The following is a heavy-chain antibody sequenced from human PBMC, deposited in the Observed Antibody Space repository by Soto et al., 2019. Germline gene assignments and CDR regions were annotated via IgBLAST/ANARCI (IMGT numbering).Heavy chain of an antibody. CDR3: THSRGVAARPVEY. V-gene: IGHV2-5*01. CDR2: IYWNDDK. J-gene: IGHJ4*02. Sequence: QITLKESGPTLVKPTQTLTLTCTFSGFSLSTYGEVVGWIRQPPGKALEWLALIYWNDDKRYRPSLKSRLTVTEDTSSNQVVLTMTNMDTVATATYYCTHSRGVAARPVEYWGQGALVTVSS. D-gene: IGHD6-6*01. CDR1: GFSLSTYGEV.